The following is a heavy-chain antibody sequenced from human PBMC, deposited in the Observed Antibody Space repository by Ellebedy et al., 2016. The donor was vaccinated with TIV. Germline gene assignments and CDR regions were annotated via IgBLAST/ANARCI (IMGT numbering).Heavy chain of an antibody. CDR1: GFTFSDFY. Sequence: GESLKISCAASGFTFSDFYMYWIRQAPGKGLEWVSYISVSGTTIYYADSVKGRFTISRDNAKNSLYLEMNSLRAEDTAVYYCARGNPWLDPWGLGTLVTVSA. CDR2: ISVSGTTI. J-gene: IGHJ5*02. CDR3: ARGNPWLDP. D-gene: IGHD4-23*01. V-gene: IGHV3-11*01.